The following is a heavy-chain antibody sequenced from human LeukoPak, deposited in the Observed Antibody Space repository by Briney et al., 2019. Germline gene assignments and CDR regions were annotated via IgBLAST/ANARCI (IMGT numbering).Heavy chain of an antibody. CDR2: IYSGGST. D-gene: IGHD6-13*01. CDR3: AREGQRSSGWYGGNYFDY. V-gene: IGHV3-53*01. J-gene: IGHJ4*02. Sequence: GGSLRLSCAASGFTVSNSFMSWVRQAPGKELEWVSMIYSGGSTSYADSVKGRFTISRDNSKNTVYLQMNSLRVEDTAVYYCAREGQRSSGWYGGNYFDYWGQGTLVTVSS. CDR1: GFTVSNSF.